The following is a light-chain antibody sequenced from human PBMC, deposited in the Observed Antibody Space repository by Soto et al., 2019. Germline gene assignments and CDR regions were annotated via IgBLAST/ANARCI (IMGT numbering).Light chain of an antibody. CDR1: QDITNY. J-gene: IGKJ5*01. Sequence: DIQMTQSPSSLSASVGDRVTIICQASQDITNYLNWYQQKPGKAPNLLIHDSSNLETGVPSRFSGSGTVTYFSFTISSLQPEDIATYYCQQYDTRPLTFGQGTRLEIK. CDR2: DSS. V-gene: IGKV1-33*01. CDR3: QQYDTRPLT.